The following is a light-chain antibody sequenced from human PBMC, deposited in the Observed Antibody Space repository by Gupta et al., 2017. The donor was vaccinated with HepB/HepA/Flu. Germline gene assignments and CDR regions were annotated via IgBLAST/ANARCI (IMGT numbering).Light chain of an antibody. V-gene: IGKV1-39*01. Sequence: DIKMTQSPSSLSASLGDRVTITCQASQSITTFLVWYQQKPGKAPKLLIYDASSLQSGVSSRFSGSGSGTDFTLTISRLQPEDFATYYCQQTDNTPITFGQGTRLESK. CDR3: QQTDNTPIT. CDR2: DAS. J-gene: IGKJ5*01. CDR1: QSITTF.